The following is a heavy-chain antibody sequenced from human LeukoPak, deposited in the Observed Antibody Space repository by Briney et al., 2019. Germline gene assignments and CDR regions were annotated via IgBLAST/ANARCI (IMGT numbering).Heavy chain of an antibody. V-gene: IGHV4-38-2*02. CDR2: FHHPGTT. J-gene: IGHJ4*02. Sequence: SETLSLTCAVSGYSISSGYYWGWIRQPPGKGLEWIGTFHHPGTTYYNPSLSSRVTISVDTSENQFSLRLNSVTATDTAVYFCARDPGYTANWNYFDYWGQGALVTVSS. CDR1: GYSISSGYY. D-gene: IGHD1-20*01. CDR3: ARDPGYTANWNYFDY.